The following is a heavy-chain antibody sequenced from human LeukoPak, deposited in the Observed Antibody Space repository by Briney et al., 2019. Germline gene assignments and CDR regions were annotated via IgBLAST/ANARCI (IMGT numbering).Heavy chain of an antibody. CDR3: VRDYDSSGYFGY. V-gene: IGHV1-46*01. CDR2: INPSGGST. CDR1: VYTHTRYY. D-gene: IGHD3-22*01. Sequence: ASVKVSCKASVYTHTRYYMHCVRQAPGQGLEWMGIINPSGGSTRYAQKLQGRVTMTRDTYTSTVYMELRSVRSEDTAVYYCVRDYDSSGYFGYWGQGTLVTVSS. J-gene: IGHJ4*02.